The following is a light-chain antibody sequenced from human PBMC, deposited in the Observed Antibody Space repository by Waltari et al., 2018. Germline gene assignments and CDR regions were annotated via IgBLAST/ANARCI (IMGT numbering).Light chain of an antibody. CDR1: QGINNE. Sequence: DIQMTQSPSSLSASVGDRVPVTCRASQGINNELSWYLQKPGKAPRLVIYGASTLQPGVSSRFSGSGSGTDFTLTISSLQPEDAATYYCQQDHNPPWTFGQGTTVEIK. V-gene: IGKV1-27*01. CDR3: QQDHNPPWT. CDR2: GAS. J-gene: IGKJ1*01.